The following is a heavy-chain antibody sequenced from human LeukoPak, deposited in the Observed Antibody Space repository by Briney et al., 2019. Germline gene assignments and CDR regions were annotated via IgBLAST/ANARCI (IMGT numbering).Heavy chain of an antibody. V-gene: IGHV4-4*07. J-gene: IGHJ4*02. CDR2: IYTSGST. D-gene: IGHD4-17*01. CDR3: ARGLNRNDYGDYGY. Sequence: SETLSLTCTVSGGSISSYYWSWIRQPAGKGLEWIGRIYTSGSTNYNPSLKSRVTISVQTSKNQISLKLSSVTAADTAVYYCARGLNRNDYGDYGYWGQGTLVTVSS. CDR1: GGSISSYY.